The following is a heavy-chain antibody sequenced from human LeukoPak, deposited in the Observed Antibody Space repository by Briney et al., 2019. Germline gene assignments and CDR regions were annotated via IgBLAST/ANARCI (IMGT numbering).Heavy chain of an antibody. J-gene: IGHJ6*02. CDR2: MNPNSGNT. V-gene: IGHV1-8*01. CDR3: ARGLSSYDFWSGYFYYYYYGMDV. D-gene: IGHD3-3*01. CDR1: GYTFTSYD. Sequence: ASVKVSCKASGYTFTSYDINWVRQAIGQGLEWMGWMNPNSGNTGYAQKFQGRVTMTRNTSISTAYMELSSLRSEDTAVYYCARGLSSYDFWSGYFYYYYYGMDVWGQGTTVTVSS.